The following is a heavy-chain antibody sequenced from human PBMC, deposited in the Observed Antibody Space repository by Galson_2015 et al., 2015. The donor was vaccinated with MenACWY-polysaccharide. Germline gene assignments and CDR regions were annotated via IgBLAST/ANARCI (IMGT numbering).Heavy chain of an antibody. CDR1: GFTFSSYG. CDR3: AKDRTAAASDGDY. J-gene: IGHJ4*02. D-gene: IGHD6-13*01. CDR2: IRYDGRDK. Sequence: SCAVSGFTFSSYGMHWVRQAPGKGLKWVAFIRYDGRDKYYADSVKGRFTLSRDNSKNTLYLQMDSLRAEDTAVYYCAKDRTAAASDGDYWGQGTLVTVSS. V-gene: IGHV3-30*02.